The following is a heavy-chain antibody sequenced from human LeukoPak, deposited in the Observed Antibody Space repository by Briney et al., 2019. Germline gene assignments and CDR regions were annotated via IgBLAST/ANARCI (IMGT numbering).Heavy chain of an antibody. Sequence: SETLSLTCNVSGESISSHYWSWTRQSPGKGLEWIGYITNSGTTKFNPSLKSRVTISRDTSKNQISLRLSSVTAADTAVFFCARVRTLYYYDSGRDHYYYMDVWGKGTTVTISS. D-gene: IGHD3-22*01. CDR3: ARVRTLYYYDSGRDHYYYMDV. J-gene: IGHJ6*03. V-gene: IGHV4-59*11. CDR1: GESISSHY. CDR2: ITNSGTT.